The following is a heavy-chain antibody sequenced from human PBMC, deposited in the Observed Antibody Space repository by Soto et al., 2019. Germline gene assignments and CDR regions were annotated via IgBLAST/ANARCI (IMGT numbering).Heavy chain of an antibody. V-gene: IGHV3-48*03. CDR3: TKEKSVMYSGYDAFDI. Sequence: GGSLRLSCAASGFAFHNYEMNWVRQAPGKGLEWVANINSGASRKLYTDSVKGRFAISRDDVKNVLYLEMNSLRAEDTAVYYCTKEKSVMYSGYDAFDIWGQGTMVTVS. CDR1: GFAFHNYE. CDR2: INSGASRK. J-gene: IGHJ3*02. D-gene: IGHD5-12*01.